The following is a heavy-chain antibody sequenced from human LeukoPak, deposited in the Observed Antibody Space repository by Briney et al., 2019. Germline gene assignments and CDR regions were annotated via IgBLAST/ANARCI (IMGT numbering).Heavy chain of an antibody. Sequence: ASVKVSCKASGYTFTGYYMHWVRQAPGQGLEWMGRINPNSGGTDYGRKFQGRVTMTRDTSISTAYMELSRLRSDDTAAYYCATDMTTGSSFDDGGEGTLVTVSS. V-gene: IGHV1-2*06. CDR2: INPNSGGT. CDR1: GYTFTGYY. J-gene: IGHJ4*02. D-gene: IGHD4-17*01. CDR3: ATDMTTGSSFDD.